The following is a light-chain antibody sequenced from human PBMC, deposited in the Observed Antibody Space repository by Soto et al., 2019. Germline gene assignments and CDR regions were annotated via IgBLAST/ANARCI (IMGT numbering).Light chain of an antibody. J-gene: IGKJ4*01. CDR2: DAS. V-gene: IGKV3-11*01. CDR1: QSISSY. Sequence: EIVLTQSPATLSLSPGERATLSCRASQSISSYLAWYQQKPGQAPKLLIYDASNRATGIPARFSGSGSGTDFTLTISSLEPKDFAVYYCQQRSTWPRTFGGGTKVEIK. CDR3: QQRSTWPRT.